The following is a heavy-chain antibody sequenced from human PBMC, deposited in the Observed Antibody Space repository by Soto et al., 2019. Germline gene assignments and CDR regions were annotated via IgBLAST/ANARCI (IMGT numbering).Heavy chain of an antibody. J-gene: IGHJ6*02. CDR2: TSYDGSIN. Sequence: SLRLSCAASGYRFGSYELNWVCQAPGKGLEWVTFTSYDGSINYNADSVKGRFTMSRDNSTNLLYLQINSLRTEDTAVYYWVRRSTVADYPVDVWGQGSTVTASS. D-gene: IGHD4-17*01. CDR1: GYRFGSYE. V-gene: IGHV3-30*04. CDR3: VRRSTVADYPVDV.